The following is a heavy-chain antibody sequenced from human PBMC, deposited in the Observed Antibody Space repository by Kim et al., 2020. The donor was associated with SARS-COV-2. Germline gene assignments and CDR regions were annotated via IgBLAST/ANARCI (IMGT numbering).Heavy chain of an antibody. CDR3: ARSRDMATMDFDY. V-gene: IGHV4-59*01. Sequence: YNPSLKSRVTISVDTSKNQFSLKLSSVTAADTAVYYCARSRDMATMDFDYWGQGTLVTVSS. D-gene: IGHD5-12*01. J-gene: IGHJ4*02.